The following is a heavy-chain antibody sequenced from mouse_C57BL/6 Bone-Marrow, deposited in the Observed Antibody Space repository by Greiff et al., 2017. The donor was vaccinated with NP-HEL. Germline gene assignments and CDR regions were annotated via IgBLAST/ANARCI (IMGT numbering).Heavy chain of an antibody. J-gene: IGHJ3*01. CDR1: GYTFTSYW. CDR2: IYPGNSDT. CDR3: TRNEDYYGSPWFAY. V-gene: IGHV1-5*01. D-gene: IGHD1-1*01. Sequence: EVQLQQSGTVLARPGASVKMSCKTSGYTFTSYWMHWVKQRPGQGLEWIGAIYPGNSDTSYNQKFKGKAKLTAVTSASTAYMELSSLTNEDSAVYYCTRNEDYYGSPWFAYWGQGTLVTVSA.